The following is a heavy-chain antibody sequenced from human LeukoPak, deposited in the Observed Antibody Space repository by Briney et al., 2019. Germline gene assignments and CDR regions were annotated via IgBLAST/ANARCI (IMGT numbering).Heavy chain of an antibody. Sequence: SETLSLTCTVSGGSISTGSYYWGWIRQPPGKGLEWIGSIYYSGSTYCNPSLMSRVTISVDTSKNQFSLKLSSLTAADTAVYYCARDPYSSSWYYYGMDVWGQGTTVTVSS. CDR2: IYYSGST. D-gene: IGHD6-13*01. CDR1: GGSISTGSYY. J-gene: IGHJ6*02. CDR3: ARDPYSSSWYYYGMDV. V-gene: IGHV4-39*07.